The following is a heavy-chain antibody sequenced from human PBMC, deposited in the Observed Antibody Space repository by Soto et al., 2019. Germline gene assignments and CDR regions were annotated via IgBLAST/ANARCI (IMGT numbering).Heavy chain of an antibody. CDR2: INTNTGNP. CDR1: GYTFTSYA. Sequence: ASVKVSCKASGYTFTSYAMNWVRQAPGQGLEWMGWINTNTGNPTYAQGFTGRFVFSLDTSVSTAYLQICSLKAEDTAAYYCARDNGYSYGQGSYGMDVWGQGTTVTVSS. D-gene: IGHD5-18*01. J-gene: IGHJ6*02. CDR3: ARDNGYSYGQGSYGMDV. V-gene: IGHV7-4-1*01.